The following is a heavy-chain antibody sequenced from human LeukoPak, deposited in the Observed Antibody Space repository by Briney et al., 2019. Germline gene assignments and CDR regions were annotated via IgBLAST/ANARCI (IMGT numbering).Heavy chain of an antibody. D-gene: IGHD2-15*01. CDR2: ITPIFGTA. Sequence: GASVKVSCKASGGTFSSYAISWVRQAPGQGLEWMGGITPIFGTANYAQKFQGRVTITADESTSTAYMELSSLRSEDTAVYYCARAPSGGSSLGRYFDLWGRGTLVTVSS. V-gene: IGHV1-69*13. CDR1: GGTFSSYA. CDR3: ARAPSGGSSLGRYFDL. J-gene: IGHJ2*01.